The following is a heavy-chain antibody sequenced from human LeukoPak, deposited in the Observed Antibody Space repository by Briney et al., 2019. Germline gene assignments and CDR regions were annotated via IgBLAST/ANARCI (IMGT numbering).Heavy chain of an antibody. CDR2: IYYSGGT. D-gene: IGHD5-18*01. J-gene: IGHJ4*02. V-gene: IGHV4-31*03. CDR1: GGSISSGGYY. Sequence: SETLSLTCTVSGGSISSGGYYWSWIRQHPGKGLEWIGYIYYSGGTYYNPSLKSRVTISVDTSKNQFSLKLSSVTAADTAVYYCARKGRRGYSYGYLFDYWGQGTLVTVSS. CDR3: ARKGRRGYSYGYLFDY.